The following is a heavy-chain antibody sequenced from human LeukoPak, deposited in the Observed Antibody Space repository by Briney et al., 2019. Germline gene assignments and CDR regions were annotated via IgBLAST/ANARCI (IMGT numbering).Heavy chain of an antibody. D-gene: IGHD6-19*01. CDR2: IYSGGST. CDR1: GFTFSSYA. Sequence: GGSLRLSCAASGFTFSSYAMSWVRQAPGKGLEWVSVIYSGGSTYYADSVKGRFTISRDNSKNTLYLQMNSLRAEDTAVYYCARERSGWNAFDIWGQGTMVTVSS. V-gene: IGHV3-66*01. J-gene: IGHJ3*02. CDR3: ARERSGWNAFDI.